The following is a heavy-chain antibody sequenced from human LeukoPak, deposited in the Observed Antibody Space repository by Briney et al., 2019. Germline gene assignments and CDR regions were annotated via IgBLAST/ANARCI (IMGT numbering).Heavy chain of an antibody. CDR2: IYYSGST. V-gene: IGHV4-39*07. CDR1: GGSISSSSYY. D-gene: IGHD1-1*01. J-gene: IGHJ3*01. Sequence: PSETLSLTCTVSGGSISSSSYYWGWIRQPPGKGLEWIGCIYYSGSTYYNPSLKSRVTISVDTSKNQFSLKLSSVTAADTAVYYCARKGLSPPPGPQPDTRRTAFDSWGQGTMVTVSS. CDR3: ARKGLSPPPGPQPDTRRTAFDS.